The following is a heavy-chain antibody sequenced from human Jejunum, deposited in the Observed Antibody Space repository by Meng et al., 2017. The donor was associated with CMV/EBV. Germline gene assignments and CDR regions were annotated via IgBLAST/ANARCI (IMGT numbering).Heavy chain of an antibody. J-gene: IGHJ4*02. Sequence: TLGGSAVNGVRQASGKGLEWVGSIRGKANSYAPEYEESVKGRFTISRDDSKNTAYLHMNSLKTEDTAVYYCTRADSSNYGSLFDYWGQGTLVTVSS. CDR3: TRADSSNYGSLFDY. D-gene: IGHD4-11*01. V-gene: IGHV3-73*01. CDR1: TLGGSA. CDR2: IRGKANSYAP.